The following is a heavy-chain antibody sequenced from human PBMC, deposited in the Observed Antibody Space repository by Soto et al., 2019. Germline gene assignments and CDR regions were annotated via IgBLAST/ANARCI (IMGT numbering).Heavy chain of an antibody. CDR3: ARGLHTLRYSSGWYFDY. J-gene: IGHJ4*02. CDR2: VYYSGST. CDR1: GGSISSGGYY. Sequence: SETLSLTCTVSGGSISSGGYYWSWIRQHPGKGLEWIGYVYYSGSTYYNPSLKSRVTISVDTSKNQFSLKLSSVTAADTAVYYCARGLHTLRYSSGWYFDYWGQGTLVTVSS. V-gene: IGHV4-31*03. D-gene: IGHD6-19*01.